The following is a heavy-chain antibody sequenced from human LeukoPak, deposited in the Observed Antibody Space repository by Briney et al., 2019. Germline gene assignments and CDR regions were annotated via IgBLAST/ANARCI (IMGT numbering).Heavy chain of an antibody. CDR2: IRSSTTTI. Sequence: GGSQRLSCAASGFTFSDYTMNWVRQAPGQGLEWVSNIRSSTTTIYYADSVKGRFTISRDNAKNSLYLQMNTLRAEDTAVYYCARSNPYYGSDYWGQGTLVTVSS. J-gene: IGHJ4*02. V-gene: IGHV3-48*04. CDR1: GFTFSDYT. CDR3: ARSNPYYGSDY. D-gene: IGHD3-10*01.